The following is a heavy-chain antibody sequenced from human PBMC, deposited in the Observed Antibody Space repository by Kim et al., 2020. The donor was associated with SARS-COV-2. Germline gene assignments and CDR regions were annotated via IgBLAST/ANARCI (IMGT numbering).Heavy chain of an antibody. V-gene: IGHV3-15*01. D-gene: IGHD5-18*01. CDR2: IQSKTDGGTT. CDR3: TTCLLQLWSLSCNYG. J-gene: IGHJ6*01. Sequence: GGSLRLSCAASGFTFNNAWMSWVRQAPGKGLEWVGRIQSKTDGGTTDYAAPVKGRFTISRDDSKNTLYLQMNSLKTEDTAVYYCTTCLLQLWSLSCNYG. CDR1: GFTFNNAW.